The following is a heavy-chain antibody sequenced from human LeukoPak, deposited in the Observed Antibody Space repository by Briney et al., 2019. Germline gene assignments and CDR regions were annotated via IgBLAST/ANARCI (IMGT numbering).Heavy chain of an antibody. V-gene: IGHV4-34*01. CDR1: GGPFSGYF. Sequence: SETLSLTCAVSGGPFSGYFWSWIRQSSGKGLEWIGEIHNSGTTNYNPSLNSRVTISEDTSKNQFYLNPSSVTAADTAVYYCARRYYNLGSFPFDFWGQGALVTVSS. J-gene: IGHJ4*02. CDR2: IHNSGTT. D-gene: IGHD3-10*01. CDR3: ARRYYNLGSFPFDF.